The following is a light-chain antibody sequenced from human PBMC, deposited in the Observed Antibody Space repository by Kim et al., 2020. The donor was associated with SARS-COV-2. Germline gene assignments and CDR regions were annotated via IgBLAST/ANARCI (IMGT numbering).Light chain of an antibody. CDR2: DVS. CDR3: RSYTSSSTYV. J-gene: IGLJ1*01. V-gene: IGLV2-14*01. Sequence: TQPASVSGSPGQSITISCTGTSSDVGGYNYVSWYQQHPGKAPKLMIYDVSKRPSGVSNRFSGSKSGNTASLTISGLQAEDEADYYCRSYTSSSTYVFGTGTKVTVL. CDR1: SSDVGGYNY.